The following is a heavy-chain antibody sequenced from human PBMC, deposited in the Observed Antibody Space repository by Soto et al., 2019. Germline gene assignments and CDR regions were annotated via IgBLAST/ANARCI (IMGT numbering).Heavy chain of an antibody. J-gene: IGHJ3*01. CDR3: ARSLPGTYGAFDL. CDR1: EFTFRSYW. CDR2: ISGDGSST. D-gene: IGHD1-7*01. V-gene: IGHV3-74*01. Sequence: GSLRLSCAASEFTFRSYWMHWVRQSPGKGLVWVSRISGDGSSTNYADSVKGRFTISRDNAKNTVYLQIDSLRAEDTAVYYCARSLPGTYGAFDLWGQGTMVTVSS.